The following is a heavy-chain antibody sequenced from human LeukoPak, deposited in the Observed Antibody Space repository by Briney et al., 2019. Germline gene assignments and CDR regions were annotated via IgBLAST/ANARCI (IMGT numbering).Heavy chain of an antibody. J-gene: IGHJ4*02. Sequence: GGSLRLSCAASGFTVSSSYMSWVRQAPGKGLEWVSVIYSGGSGSAYYADSVKGRFTISRDNSKNTLNLQMNSLRAEDTAVYYCAHRKATSWAHDYWGQGTLVTVSS. CDR2: IYSGGSGSA. V-gene: IGHV3-53*01. CDR1: GFTVSSSY. D-gene: IGHD2-2*01. CDR3: AHRKATSWAHDY.